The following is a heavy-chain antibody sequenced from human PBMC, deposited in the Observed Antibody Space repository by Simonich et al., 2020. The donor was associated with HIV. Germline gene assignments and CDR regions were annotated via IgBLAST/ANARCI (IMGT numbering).Heavy chain of an antibody. Sequence: GAGLLKPSETLSLTCAVYGGSFSCYYWSWILQPPGNGLELIGDINHSGNTNYNPSLKSRVTISVDTSKNQFSLKLSYVTAADTAVYYCARHTIMLIVGASSVDWFDPWGQGTLVTVSS. D-gene: IGHD1-26*01. J-gene: IGHJ5*02. CDR1: GGSFSCYY. CDR3: ARHTIMLIVGASSVDWFDP. CDR2: INHSGNT. V-gene: IGHV4-34*01.